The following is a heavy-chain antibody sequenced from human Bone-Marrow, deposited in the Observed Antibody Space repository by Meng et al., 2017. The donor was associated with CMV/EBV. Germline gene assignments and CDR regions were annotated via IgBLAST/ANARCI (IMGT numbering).Heavy chain of an antibody. V-gene: IGHV1-2*02. CDR2: INPNTGGT. CDR1: GYTFTLYY. J-gene: IGHJ3*02. D-gene: IGHD3/OR15-3a*01. Sequence: ASVKVSCKADGYTFTLYYIHWVRQAPGQGLEWMGWINPNTGGTDSAQRFQGRVSMTGDTSTSTAYLELSRPTSDDTALYYCARERGLGFRGLNDALDIWGQGTMVTVSS. CDR3: ARERGLGFRGLNDALDI.